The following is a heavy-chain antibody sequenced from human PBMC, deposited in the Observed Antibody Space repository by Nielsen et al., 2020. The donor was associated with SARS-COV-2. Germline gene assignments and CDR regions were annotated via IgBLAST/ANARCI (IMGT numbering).Heavy chain of an antibody. CDR3: ARGPTSSGWYDGGIQLDY. Sequence: GGSMRLSCAASGFTFSSYSMNWVRQAPGKGLEWVSSISSSSSYIYYADSVKGRFTISRDNAKNSLYLQMNSLRAEDTAVYYCARGPTSSGWYDGGIQLDYWGQGTLVTVSS. J-gene: IGHJ4*02. D-gene: IGHD6-19*01. V-gene: IGHV3-21*01. CDR2: ISSSSSYI. CDR1: GFTFSSYS.